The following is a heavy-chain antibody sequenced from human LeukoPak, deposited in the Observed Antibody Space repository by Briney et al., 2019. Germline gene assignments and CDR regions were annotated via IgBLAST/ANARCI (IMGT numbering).Heavy chain of an antibody. D-gene: IGHD4-17*01. J-gene: IGHJ5*02. CDR3: AKVGRNYGDYNGWFDP. CDR1: GFILSDYG. V-gene: IGHV3-30*18. CDR2: MSYDGGNK. Sequence: GRPLRLSCAAPGFILSDYGMHWVRQAPGKGLDWVAFMSYDGGNKYYADSVKGRFTISRDNSKNTLYLQMNTLRAEDTAVYYCAKVGRNYGDYNGWFDPWGQGTLVTVSS.